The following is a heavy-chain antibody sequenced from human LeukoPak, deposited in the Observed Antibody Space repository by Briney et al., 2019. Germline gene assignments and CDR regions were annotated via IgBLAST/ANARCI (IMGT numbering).Heavy chain of an antibody. V-gene: IGHV1-2*06. J-gene: IGHJ4*02. CDR3: ARDRYYYDSSGYYSIFDY. D-gene: IGHD3-22*01. CDR1: GYTFTGYY. CDR2: INPSSGGT. Sequence: ASVKVSCKPSGYTFTGYYMHWVRQAPGQGLEWMGRINPSSGGTNYAQKFQGRVTMTRDTSISTAYMGLSRLRSDDTAVYYCARDRYYYDSSGYYSIFDYWGQGTLVTVSS.